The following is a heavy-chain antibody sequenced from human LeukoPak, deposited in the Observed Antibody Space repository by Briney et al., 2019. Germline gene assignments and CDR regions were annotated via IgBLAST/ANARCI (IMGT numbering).Heavy chain of an antibody. D-gene: IGHD3-10*01. CDR2: INPNSGGT. CDR1: GYTFTGYY. Sequence: ASVKVSCKASGYTFTGYYMHWVRLAPGQGLEWMGWINPNSGGTNYAQKFQGWVTMTRDTSISTAYMELSRLRSDDTAVYYCARELRDYYGSGDGEYYFDYWGQGTLVTVSS. J-gene: IGHJ4*02. V-gene: IGHV1-2*04. CDR3: ARELRDYYGSGDGEYYFDY.